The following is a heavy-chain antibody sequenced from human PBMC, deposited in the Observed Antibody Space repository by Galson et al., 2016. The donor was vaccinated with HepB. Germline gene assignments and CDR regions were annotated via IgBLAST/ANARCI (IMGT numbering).Heavy chain of an antibody. J-gene: IGHJ4*02. Sequence: GSLRLSCAASGFAFNSFWMNWVRQAPGKGLEWVANINQDGSAEYYVDSVKGRFTISRDNAKNSVFLQMNSLRDEDTAVYYCAGDKGWLTPYWGQGTLVTVSS. D-gene: IGHD6-19*01. CDR2: INQDGSAE. CDR3: AGDKGWLTPY. V-gene: IGHV3-7*01. CDR1: GFAFNSFW.